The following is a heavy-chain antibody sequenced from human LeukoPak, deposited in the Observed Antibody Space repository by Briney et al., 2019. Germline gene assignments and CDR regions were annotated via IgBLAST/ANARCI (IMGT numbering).Heavy chain of an antibody. V-gene: IGHV3-43D*04. CDR1: GFTFDDYA. Sequence: PEGSLRLSCAASGFTFDDYAMHWVRQAPGKGLEGVSLISSGGGSTYYADSVQGRFTISRDNSNTYLYLQMNSLRAEATALYYCAKDARQTYYAFWSGHFDYWGQGNLVTVSS. CDR3: AKDARQTYYAFWSGHFDY. J-gene: IGHJ4*02. CDR2: ISSGGGST. D-gene: IGHD3-3*01.